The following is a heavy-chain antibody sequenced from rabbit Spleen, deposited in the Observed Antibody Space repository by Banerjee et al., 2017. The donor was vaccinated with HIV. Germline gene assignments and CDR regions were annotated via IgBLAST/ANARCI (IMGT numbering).Heavy chain of an antibody. D-gene: IGHD2-1*01. CDR1: GFSFSSSYW. CDR3: ATDGDGDFGYKL. Sequence: QQQLEESGGGLVKPGGTLTLTCTASGFSFSSSYWICWVRQAPGKGLEWVACIYAGNSGRTYYASWAKGRFTISKTSSTTVTLHMTSLTAADTATYFCATDGDGDFGYKLWGPGTLVTVS. J-gene: IGHJ6*01. V-gene: IGHV1S45*01. CDR2: IYAGNSGRT.